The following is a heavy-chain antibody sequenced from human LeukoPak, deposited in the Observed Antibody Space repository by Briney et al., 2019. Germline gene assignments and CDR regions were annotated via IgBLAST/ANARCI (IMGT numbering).Heavy chain of an antibody. Sequence: SATLSLTCTVSGGSISSYYWSWIRQPPAKGPEWIGYIYYSGSTSYNPSLKSRDTISVDTSKNQFSLKLSSVTPADMAVYYCARVSIEVSLDYWGQGTLVTVSS. CDR2: IYYSGST. CDR3: ARVSIEVSLDY. CDR1: GGSISSYY. V-gene: IGHV4-59*01. J-gene: IGHJ4*02. D-gene: IGHD3-22*01.